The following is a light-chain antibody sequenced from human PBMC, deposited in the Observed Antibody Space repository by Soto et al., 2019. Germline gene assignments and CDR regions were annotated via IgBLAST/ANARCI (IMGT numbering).Light chain of an antibody. V-gene: IGLV2-14*01. CDR2: GVS. J-gene: IGLJ1*01. CDR1: SSDVGRYNY. CDR3: NSYAGPSHV. Sequence: QSALAQPASVSGSPGQSITISCTGTSSDVGRYNYVSWYQQFPGKAPKLIIYGVSNRPSGVSSRFSGSKSGNTASLTISGLQTEAEADYYCNSYAGPSHVFGSGTKVTVL.